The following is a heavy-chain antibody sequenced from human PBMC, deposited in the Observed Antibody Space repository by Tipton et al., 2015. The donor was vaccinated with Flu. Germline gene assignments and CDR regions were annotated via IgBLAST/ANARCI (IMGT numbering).Heavy chain of an antibody. CDR1: GDSMTSSRYY. CDR3: ARGSGSGTDVTFYF. D-gene: IGHD3-10*01. V-gene: IGHV4-39*07. J-gene: IGHJ4*02. Sequence: PGLVKPSETLSLTCSVSGDSMTSSRYYWGWIRQPPGKGLEWIGSIFHSGSTYYNPSLKSRVTMSVDTSKNQFSLKLSSVTAADTAVYYCARGSGSGTDVTFYFWGQGTLVTVSS. CDR2: IFHSGST.